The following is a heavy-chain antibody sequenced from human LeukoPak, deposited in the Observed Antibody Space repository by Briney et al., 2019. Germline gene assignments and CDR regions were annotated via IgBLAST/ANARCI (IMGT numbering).Heavy chain of an antibody. D-gene: IGHD6-6*01. CDR1: GFTFSDYW. CDR3: ARAARLTY. Sequence: GGSLRLPCAASGFTFSDYWMSWVRQAPGKGLEWVANIKQDGSEQYYVDSVKGRFTISKDNARNSLYLQMNSLRAEDTAVYYCARAARLTYWGQGTLVTVSS. J-gene: IGHJ4*02. CDR2: IKQDGSEQ. V-gene: IGHV3-7*01.